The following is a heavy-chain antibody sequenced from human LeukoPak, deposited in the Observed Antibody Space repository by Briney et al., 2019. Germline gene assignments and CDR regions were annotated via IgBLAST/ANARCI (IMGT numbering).Heavy chain of an antibody. V-gene: IGHV3-30*02. CDR2: IRYDGSNK. CDR1: GFTFSSYG. CDR3: AKTGTKGGSGSYPPDY. D-gene: IGHD3-10*01. Sequence: PGGSLRLSCAASGFTFSSYGMHWVRQAPGKGLEWVAFIRYDGSNKYYADSVKGRFTISRDNSKNTLYLQMNSLRAEDTAVYYCAKTGTKGGSGSYPPDYWGQGTLVTVSS. J-gene: IGHJ4*02.